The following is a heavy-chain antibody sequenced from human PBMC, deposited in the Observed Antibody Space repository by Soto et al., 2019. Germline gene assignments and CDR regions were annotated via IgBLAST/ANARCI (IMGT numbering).Heavy chain of an antibody. Sequence: GASVKVSCKASGYTFTGYYMHWVRQAPGQGLEWMGWINPNSGGTNYAQKFQGWVTMTRDTSISTAYMELSRLRSDDTAVYYCAARIAAAGPDAFDIWGQGTMVTVSS. J-gene: IGHJ3*02. CDR3: AARIAAAGPDAFDI. CDR2: INPNSGGT. V-gene: IGHV1-2*04. CDR1: GYTFTGYY. D-gene: IGHD6-13*01.